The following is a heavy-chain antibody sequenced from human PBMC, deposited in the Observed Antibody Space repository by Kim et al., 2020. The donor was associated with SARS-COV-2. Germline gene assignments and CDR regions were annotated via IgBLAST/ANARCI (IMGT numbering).Heavy chain of an antibody. CDR3: ARESTTGAFDI. Sequence: ASVKVSCKASGYTFTSYAMNWVRQAPGQGLEWMGWIKTNTGNPTYAQGFTGRFVFSLDTSVSTAYLQISSLKAEDTAVYYCARESTTGAFDIWGQGTVVTVPS. D-gene: IGHD1-1*01. J-gene: IGHJ3*02. CDR1: GYTFTSYA. CDR2: IKTNTGNP. V-gene: IGHV7-4-1*02.